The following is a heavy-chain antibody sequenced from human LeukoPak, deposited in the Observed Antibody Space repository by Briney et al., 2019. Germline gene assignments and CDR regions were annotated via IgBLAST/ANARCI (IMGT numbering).Heavy chain of an antibody. CDR3: ARTTEAHSWRTRYYDYYMDV. D-gene: IGHD6-13*01. J-gene: IGHJ6*03. CDR2: IYYSGST. CDR1: GYSIRSGYY. V-gene: IGHV4-61*01. Sequence: PSETLSLTCTVSGYSIRSGYYWSWIRQPPGKGLEWIGYIYYSGSTNYNPSLKSRVTISVDTSKNQFSLKLSSVTAADTAVYYCARTTEAHSWRTRYYDYYMDVWGKGTTVTVSS.